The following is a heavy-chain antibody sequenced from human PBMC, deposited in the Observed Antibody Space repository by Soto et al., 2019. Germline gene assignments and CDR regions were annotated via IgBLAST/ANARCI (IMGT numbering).Heavy chain of an antibody. CDR2: IIPIFGTA. CDR1: GGTFSSYA. V-gene: IGHV1-69*13. J-gene: IGHJ6*02. CDR3: ARDRVTMVRGVIMGSSYYYYGMDV. D-gene: IGHD3-10*01. Sequence: ASVKVSCKASGGTFSSYAISWVRQAPGQGLEWMGGIIPIFGTANYAQKFQGRVTITADESTSTAYMELSSLRSEDTAVYYCARDRVTMVRGVIMGSSYYYYGMDVWGQGTTVTVSS.